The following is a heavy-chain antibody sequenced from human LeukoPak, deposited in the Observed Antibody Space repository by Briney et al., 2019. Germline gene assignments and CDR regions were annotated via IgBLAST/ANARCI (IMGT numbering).Heavy chain of an antibody. V-gene: IGHV1-18*01. Sequence: ASVKVSCKASVHTFTSDAISWVRQAPGQGLEWMGWISAYKGNTNYAQKLQGRVTMTTDTSTSTVYMELSSLRSEDTAVYYCARDQVGATNWFDPWGQGTLVTVSS. CDR1: VHTFTSDA. J-gene: IGHJ5*02. CDR3: ARDQVGATNWFDP. CDR2: ISAYKGNT. D-gene: IGHD1-26*01.